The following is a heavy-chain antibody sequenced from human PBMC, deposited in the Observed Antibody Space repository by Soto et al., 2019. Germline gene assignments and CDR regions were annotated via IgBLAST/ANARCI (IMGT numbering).Heavy chain of an antibody. V-gene: IGHV4-4*02. Sequence: SETLSLTCAVSGGSISSSNWWSWVRQPPGKGLEWIGEIYHSGSTNYNPSLKSRVTISVDKSKNQFSLKLSSVTAADTAVYYCARGLPEPDDYYYYYGMDVWGQGTTVTVSS. CDR3: ARGLPEPDDYYYYYGMDV. CDR1: GGSISSSNW. D-gene: IGHD1-26*01. CDR2: IYHSGST. J-gene: IGHJ6*02.